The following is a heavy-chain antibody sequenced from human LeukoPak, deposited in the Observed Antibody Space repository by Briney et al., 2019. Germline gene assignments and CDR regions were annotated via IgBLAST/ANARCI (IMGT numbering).Heavy chain of an antibody. V-gene: IGHV3-30*02. CDR3: AKDDTDYGDYVDAFDI. D-gene: IGHD4-17*01. CDR1: GFTFSSYG. J-gene: IGHJ3*02. Sequence: PGGSLRLSCAASGFTFSSYGMHWVRQAPGKGLEWVAFIRYDGSNKYYADSVKGRFTISRDNSKNTLYLQMNSLRAEDTAVYYCAKDDTDYGDYVDAFDIWGQGTMVTVSS. CDR2: IRYDGSNK.